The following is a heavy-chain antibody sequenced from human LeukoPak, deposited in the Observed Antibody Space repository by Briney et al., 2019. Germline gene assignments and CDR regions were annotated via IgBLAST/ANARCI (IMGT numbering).Heavy chain of an antibody. D-gene: IGHD3-10*02. CDR1: GLSFRKYW. V-gene: IGHV3-74*01. Sequence: PGGSLRLSCAVPGLSFRKYWIHWVRPAPGKGLGLVARTILHGTAVDYADYVNGRFPISRDNSKNMLFLEMNSLRAEDTAVYYCASAYTYVRLGDHWGQGTLVTVSP. J-gene: IGHJ4*02. CDR3: ASAYTYVRLGDH. CDR2: TILHGTAV.